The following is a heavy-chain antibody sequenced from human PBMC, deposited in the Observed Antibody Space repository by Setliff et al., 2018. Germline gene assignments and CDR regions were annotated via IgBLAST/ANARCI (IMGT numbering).Heavy chain of an antibody. Sequence: GESLKISCKVSGNTLTHLSIHWVRQAPGEGLEWIGGFDPEEGERIYAPRLQGRVTMTEDTSSDTAYMELSSLRPEDTAVYYCAIDSVVRGFINGDSFDYWGQGTLVTVSS. V-gene: IGHV1-24*01. D-gene: IGHD3-10*01. CDR2: FDPEEGER. J-gene: IGHJ4*02. CDR1: GNTLTHLS. CDR3: AIDSVVRGFINGDSFDY.